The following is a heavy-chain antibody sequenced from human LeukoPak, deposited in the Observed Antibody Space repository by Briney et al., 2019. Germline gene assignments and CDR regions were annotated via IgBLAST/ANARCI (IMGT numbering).Heavy chain of an antibody. V-gene: IGHV3-7*01. D-gene: IGHD6-19*01. CDR1: GFTFSSYW. CDR2: IKEDGSIQ. J-gene: IGHJ4*02. CDR3: ARDVWTGVAVSDY. Sequence: GGSLRLSCVASGFTFSSYWMTWVRQAPGKGLEWLANIKEDGSIQYYLDSVRGRFTISRDNAKTSVYLQLNSLRADDTAVYYCARDVWTGVAVSDYWGQGTLVTVSS.